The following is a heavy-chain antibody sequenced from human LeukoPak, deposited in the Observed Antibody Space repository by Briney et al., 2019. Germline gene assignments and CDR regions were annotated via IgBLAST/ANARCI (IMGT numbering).Heavy chain of an antibody. J-gene: IGHJ4*02. V-gene: IGHV4-38-2*01. D-gene: IGHD5-18*01. CDR1: GYSISNGYY. CDR3: ARSNYGYPDY. Sequence: SETLSLTCAVSGYSISNGYYWGWIRQPPGKGLEWIGSIYHSGSTYYNPSLKSRVTISVDTSKNQFSLKLSSVTAADTAVYYCARSNYGYPDYWGQGTLVTVSS. CDR2: IYHSGST.